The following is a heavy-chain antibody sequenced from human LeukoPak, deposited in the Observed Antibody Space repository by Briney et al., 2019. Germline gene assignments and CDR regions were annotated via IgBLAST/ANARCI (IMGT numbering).Heavy chain of an antibody. CDR1: GGSISGYY. CDR2: IYSSGST. V-gene: IGHV4-59*01. J-gene: IGHJ4*02. CDR3: ARDGQYSSSPPLGY. Sequence: PSETLSLTCTVSGGSISGYYWSWIRQPPGKGLEWIGYIYSSGSTNYSPSLKSRVTISIDTSKNQFSLKMTSVTAADTAVYYCARDGQYSSSPPLGYWGQGALVTVSS. D-gene: IGHD6-6*01.